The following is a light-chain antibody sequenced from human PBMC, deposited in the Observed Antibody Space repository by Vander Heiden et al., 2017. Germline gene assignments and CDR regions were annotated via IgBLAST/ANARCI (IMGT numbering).Light chain of an antibody. Sequence: DIVITQSPDSRAVSLVERATINFKASQSVLYNSNNRNSLAWYQQKPGQPPKLLIYWASTRESGVPDRFSGSGSGTDFTLPLSSLQAEDVAAYYCPQYDSSPFPFGQGTKLDTK. V-gene: IGKV4-1*01. J-gene: IGKJ2*01. CDR3: PQYDSSPFP. CDR2: WAS. CDR1: QSVLYNSNNRNS.